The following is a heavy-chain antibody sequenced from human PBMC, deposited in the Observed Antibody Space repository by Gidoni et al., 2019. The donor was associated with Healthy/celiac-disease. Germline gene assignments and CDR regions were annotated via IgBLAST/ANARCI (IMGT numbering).Heavy chain of an antibody. Sequence: EVQLVESGGGLVQPGGSLRLSCAASGFTFRSYAMHWVRQAPGKGLEYVSAISSNGGSTYYANSVKGRFTISRDNSKNTLYLQMGSLRAEDMAVYYCARDVIRGDDYVWGSYPDYWGQGTLVTVSS. J-gene: IGHJ4*02. CDR2: ISSNGGST. V-gene: IGHV3-64*01. CDR3: ARDVIRGDDYVWGSYPDY. CDR1: GFTFRSYA. D-gene: IGHD3-16*02.